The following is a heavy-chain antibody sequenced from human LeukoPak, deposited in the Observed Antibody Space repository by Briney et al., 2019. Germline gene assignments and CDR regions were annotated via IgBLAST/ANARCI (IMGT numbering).Heavy chain of an antibody. CDR2: VNLQGST. V-gene: IGHV4-4*02. CDR1: GGSITSTNY. J-gene: IGHJ4*02. CDR3: AREGGPYRPLDY. Sequence: SGTLSLTRGVSGGSITSTNYWTWVRQPPGKGLEWIGEVNLQGSTNYNPSLMGRVAISVDTSENHISLQLTSVTAADTAVYYCAREGGPYRPLDYSGQGALVTVSS.